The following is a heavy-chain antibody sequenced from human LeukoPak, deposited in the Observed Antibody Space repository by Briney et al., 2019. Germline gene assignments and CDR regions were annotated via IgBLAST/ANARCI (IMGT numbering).Heavy chain of an antibody. CDR2: IKQDGSEK. Sequence: GGSLRLSCAASGFTFSSYWMSWVRQAPGKRLEWVANIKQDGSEKDYVDSVKGRFTISRDNAKNSLYLQMNSLRAEDTAVYYCARVRGYYYYMDVWGKGTTVTISS. J-gene: IGHJ6*03. CDR1: GFTFSSYW. CDR3: ARVRGYYYYMDV. V-gene: IGHV3-7*01.